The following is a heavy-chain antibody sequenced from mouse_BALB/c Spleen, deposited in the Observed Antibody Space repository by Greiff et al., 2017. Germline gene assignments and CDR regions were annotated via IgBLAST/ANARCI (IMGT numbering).Heavy chain of an antibody. J-gene: IGHJ2*01. CDR3: ARYDYESDY. CDR1: GFSLNSYG. D-gene: IGHD2-4*01. CDR2: IWAGGST. Sequence: QVQLKQSGPGLVAPSQSLSITCPVSGFSLNSYGVHWVRQPPGKGLEWLGVIWAGGSTNYNSALMSRLSISKDNSKSQVFLKMNSLQTDDTAMYYCARYDYESDYWGQGTTRTVSS. V-gene: IGHV2-9*02.